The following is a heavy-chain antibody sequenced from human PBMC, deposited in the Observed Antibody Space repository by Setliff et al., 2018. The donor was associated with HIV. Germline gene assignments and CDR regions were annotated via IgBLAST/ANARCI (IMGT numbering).Heavy chain of an antibody. CDR2: ISGIGGRT. CDR1: GFTFSSYA. J-gene: IGHJ3*02. CDR3: AKGRGSSSWDASDI. D-gene: IGHD6-13*01. Sequence: GGSLRLSCAASGFTFSSYAMSWVRQAPGKGLEWVSGISGIGGRTYYADSVKGRFTISRDKSKNTLYLQMNSLRVEDTAIYYCAKGRGSSSWDASDIWGQGTMVTVSS. V-gene: IGHV3-23*01.